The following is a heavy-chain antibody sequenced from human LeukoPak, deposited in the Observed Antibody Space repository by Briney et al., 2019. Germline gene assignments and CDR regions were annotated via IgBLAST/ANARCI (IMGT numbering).Heavy chain of an antibody. CDR2: IGTAGDT. D-gene: IGHD3-10*01. CDR1: GFTFSSHD. V-gene: IGHV3-13*01. J-gene: IGHJ5*02. CDR3: ARGDMVRGVIMAFDP. Sequence: GGSLRLSCAASGFTFSSHDMHWVRQATGKGLEWVSAIGTAGDTYYPGSVKGRFTISRENAKNSLYLQMNSLRAEDTAVYYCARGDMVRGVIMAFDPWGQGTLVTVSS.